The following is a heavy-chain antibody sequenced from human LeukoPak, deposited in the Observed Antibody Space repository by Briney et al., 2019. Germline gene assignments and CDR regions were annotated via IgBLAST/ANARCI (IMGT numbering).Heavy chain of an antibody. D-gene: IGHD4-17*01. CDR1: GGSISSSSYY. J-gene: IGHJ6*03. CDR2: IYHSGST. V-gene: IGHV4-39*07. Sequence: SETLSLTCTVSGGSISSSSYYWGWIRQPPGKGLEWIGSIYHSGSTYYNPSLKSRVTISVDTSKNQFSLKLSSVTAADTAVYYCARDAVTYGDYYYYYMDVWGKGTTVTVSS. CDR3: ARDAVTYGDYYYYYMDV.